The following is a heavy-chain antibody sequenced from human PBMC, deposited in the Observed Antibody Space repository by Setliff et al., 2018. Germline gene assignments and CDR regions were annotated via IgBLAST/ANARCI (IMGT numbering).Heavy chain of an antibody. V-gene: IGHV3-21*01. CDR3: ARLRKDYGDYYYFDY. Sequence: ETLSLTCGVSGSSITSSNWWSWVRQAPGKGLEWVASFSSRNDYIYHADSVKGRFTISRDNARNSLYLQMNSLRAEDTAVYYCARLRKDYGDYYYFDYWGQGTLVTVSS. CDR2: FSSRNDYI. J-gene: IGHJ4*02. CDR1: GSSITSSNW. D-gene: IGHD4-17*01.